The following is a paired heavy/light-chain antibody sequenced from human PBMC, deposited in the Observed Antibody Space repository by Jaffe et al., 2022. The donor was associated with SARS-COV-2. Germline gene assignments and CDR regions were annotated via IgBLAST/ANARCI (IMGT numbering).Light chain of an antibody. Sequence: EIVLTQSPATLSLSPGERATLSCRASQSVSSYLAWYQQKPGQAPRLLIYDASNRATGIPARFSGSGSGTDFTLTISSLEPEDFAVYYCQQRSNWPRTWTFGQGTKVEIK. CDR1: QSVSSY. CDR2: DAS. CDR3: QQRSNWPRTWT. V-gene: IGKV3-11*01. J-gene: IGKJ1*01.
Heavy chain of an antibody. J-gene: IGHJ5*02. CDR1: GGSISSSSYY. CDR2: IYYSGST. V-gene: IGHV4-39*01. CDR3: ASGPGDDTSTEYWFDP. D-gene: IGHD3-10*01. Sequence: QLQLQESGPGLVKPSETLSLTCTVSGGSISSSSYYWGWIRQPPGKGLEWIGSIYYSGSTYYNPSLKSRVTISVDTSKNQFSLKLSSVTAADTAVYYCASGPGDDTSTEYWFDPWGQGTLVTVSS.